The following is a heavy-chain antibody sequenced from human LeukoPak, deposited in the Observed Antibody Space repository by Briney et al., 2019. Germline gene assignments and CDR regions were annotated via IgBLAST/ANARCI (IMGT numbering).Heavy chain of an antibody. CDR1: GGSISSYY. D-gene: IGHD5-18*01. CDR3: ARTTEGGYTYGYFYYYYMDV. CDR2: IYYSGST. J-gene: IGHJ6*03. V-gene: IGHV4-59*01. Sequence: SETLSLTCTVSGGSISSYYWSWIRQPPGRGLEWIGYIYYSGSTSYNPSLKSRVTISVDTSKNQFSLKLTSVTAADTAVYYCARTTEGGYTYGYFYYYYMDVWGKGTTVTISS.